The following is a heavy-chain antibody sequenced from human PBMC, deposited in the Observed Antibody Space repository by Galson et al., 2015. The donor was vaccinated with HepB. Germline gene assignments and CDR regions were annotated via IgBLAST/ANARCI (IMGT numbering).Heavy chain of an antibody. Sequence: SETLSLTCTVSGGSISSYYWSWIRQPPGKGLEWIGYIYYSGSTNYNPSLKSRVTISVDTSKNQFSLKLSSVTAADTAVYYCARDQGYGDYLEPHYGMDVWGQGTTVTVSS. CDR1: GGSISSYY. CDR3: ARDQGYGDYLEPHYGMDV. J-gene: IGHJ6*02. V-gene: IGHV4-59*01. CDR2: IYYSGST. D-gene: IGHD4-17*01.